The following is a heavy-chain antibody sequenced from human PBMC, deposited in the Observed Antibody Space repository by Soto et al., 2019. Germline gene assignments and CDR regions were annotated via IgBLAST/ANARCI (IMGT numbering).Heavy chain of an antibody. CDR1: GFTFTSSA. CDR3: AAGELRYFDWLPHDAFDI. CDR2: IVVGSGNT. D-gene: IGHD3-9*01. V-gene: IGHV1-58*01. J-gene: IGHJ3*02. Sequence: QMQLVQSGPEVKKPGTSVKVSCKASGFTFTSSAVQWVRQARGQRLEWIGWIVVGSGNTNYAQKFQERVTITRDMSTSTAYMDLSSLRSEDTAVYYCAAGELRYFDWLPHDAFDIWGQGTMVTVSS.